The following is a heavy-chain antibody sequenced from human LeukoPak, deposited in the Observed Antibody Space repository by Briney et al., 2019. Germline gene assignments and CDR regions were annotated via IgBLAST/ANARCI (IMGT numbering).Heavy chain of an antibody. V-gene: IGHV4-34*01. D-gene: IGHD6-13*01. CDR1: GGSYSGYY. CDR2: SNHSGST. J-gene: IGHJ4*02. CDR3: ARGGQQLVLVY. Sequence: PSETLSLTCAVYGGSYSGYYWSWIRQPPGKGPEWIGESNHSGSTNYNPSLKRRVNISVGTSKKQFSLKLSSVTAADTAVYYCARGGQQLVLVYWGQGTLVTVSS.